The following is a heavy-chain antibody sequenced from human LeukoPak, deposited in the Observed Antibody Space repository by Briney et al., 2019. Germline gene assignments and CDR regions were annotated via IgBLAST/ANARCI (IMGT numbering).Heavy chain of an antibody. V-gene: IGHV3-66*01. J-gene: IGHJ4*02. CDR2: IYSGGNT. CDR1: GITVSSNY. CDR3: AKDRLGYCSSTSCSPHYYFDY. D-gene: IGHD2-2*01. Sequence: GGSLRLSCAASGITVSSNYMTWVRQAPWKGLEWVSVIYSGGNTFYADSVEGRFTISRDNSKNTLYLQMNSLRAEDTAVYYCAKDRLGYCSSTSCSPHYYFDYWGQGTLVTVSS.